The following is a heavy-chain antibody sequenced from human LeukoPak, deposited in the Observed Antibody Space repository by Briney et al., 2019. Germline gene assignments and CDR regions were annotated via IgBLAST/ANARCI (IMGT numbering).Heavy chain of an antibody. CDR1: GFTFSSYG. Sequence: GRSLRLSCAASGFTFSSYGMHWVRQAPGKGLEWVAVIWYDGSNKYYADSVKGRFTISGDNSKNTLYLQMNSLRAEDTAVYYCAGGYYGMDVWGKGTTVTVSS. V-gene: IGHV3-33*01. CDR2: IWYDGSNK. CDR3: AGGYYGMDV. J-gene: IGHJ6*04.